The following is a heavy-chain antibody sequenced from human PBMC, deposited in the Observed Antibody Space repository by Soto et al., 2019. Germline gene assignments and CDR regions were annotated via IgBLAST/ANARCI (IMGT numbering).Heavy chain of an antibody. V-gene: IGHV3-66*01. Sequence: EVQLVESGGGLVQPGGSLRLLCAVSGFTVSSNYMSWVRQAPGKGLEWVSVIYSGGSTYYADSVKGRFTISRDNSKNTLYLEMHSLRAEDTGVYDCARDPYYWGQGTLVTVSS. CDR3: ARDPYY. CDR1: GFTVSSNY. CDR2: IYSGGST. J-gene: IGHJ4*02.